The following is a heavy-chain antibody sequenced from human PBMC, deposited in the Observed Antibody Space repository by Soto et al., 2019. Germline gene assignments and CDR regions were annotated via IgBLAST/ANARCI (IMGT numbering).Heavy chain of an antibody. D-gene: IGHD6-19*01. CDR3: ASYGSGWYDVSY. CDR2: IYYSGST. V-gene: IGHV4-61*01. Sequence: QVQLQESGPGLVKPSETLSLTCTVSGGSVSSGSYYWSWIRQPPGKGLEWIGYIYYSGSTNYNPSLKSRVTLSVATSKNQFSLKLNSVTAADTAVYYCASYGSGWYDVSYWGQGTLVTVSS. J-gene: IGHJ4*02. CDR1: GGSVSSGSYY.